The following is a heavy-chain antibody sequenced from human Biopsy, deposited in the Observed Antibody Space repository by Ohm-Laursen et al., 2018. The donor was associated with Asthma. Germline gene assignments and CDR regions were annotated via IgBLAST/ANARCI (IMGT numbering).Heavy chain of an antibody. V-gene: IGHV1-46*01. CDR1: GYTFTSYY. CDR3: ARAFVESAAFDY. Sequence: ASVKVSCKASGYTFTSYYIHWVRQAPRQGLEWMGIINPSGGSTSYPQKFQGRVTMTRDTSTSTVYMELSSLSSEDTAVYYCARAFVESAAFDYWGQGTLVTVSS. J-gene: IGHJ4*02. CDR2: INPSGGST. D-gene: IGHD2/OR15-2a*01.